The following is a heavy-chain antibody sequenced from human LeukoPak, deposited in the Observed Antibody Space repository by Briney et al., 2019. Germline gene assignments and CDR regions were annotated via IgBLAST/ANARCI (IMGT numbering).Heavy chain of an antibody. D-gene: IGHD4-17*01. J-gene: IGHJ5*02. CDR2: IYTSGST. CDR3: ARQTVTPDVRFDP. V-gene: IGHV4-61*02. Sequence: PSETLSLTCTVSGGSISSGSYYWSWIRQPAGKGLEWIGRIYTSGSTNYNPSLKSRVTISVDTSKNQFSLKLSSVTAADTAVYYCARQTVTPDVRFDPWGQGTLVTVSS. CDR1: GGSISSGSYY.